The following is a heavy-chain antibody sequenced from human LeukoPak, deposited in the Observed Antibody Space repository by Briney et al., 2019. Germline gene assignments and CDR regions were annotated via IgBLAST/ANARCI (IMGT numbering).Heavy chain of an antibody. Sequence: SETLSLTCAVYGGSFSGYYWSWIRQPPGKGLEWIGEINHSGSTNYNPSLKSRVTISVDTSKNQFSLKLSSVTAADTAVYYCARAQWLTLDYWGQRTLVTVSS. CDR2: INHSGST. CDR1: GGSFSGYY. CDR3: ARAQWLTLDY. V-gene: IGHV4-34*01. D-gene: IGHD6-19*01. J-gene: IGHJ4*02.